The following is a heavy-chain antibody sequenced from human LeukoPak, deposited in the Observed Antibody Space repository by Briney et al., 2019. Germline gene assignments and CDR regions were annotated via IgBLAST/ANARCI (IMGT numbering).Heavy chain of an antibody. CDR2: IYYSGST. Sequence: SETLSLTCTVSGGSISSGDYYWSWIPQPPGKGLEWIGYIYYSGSTYYNPSLKSRVTISADTSKNQFSLKLSSVTAADTAVYYRARAPNYDFWSGYLNWFDPWGQGTLVTVSS. CDR1: GGSISSGDYY. V-gene: IGHV4-30-4*08. CDR3: ARAPNYDFWSGYLNWFDP. D-gene: IGHD3-3*01. J-gene: IGHJ5*02.